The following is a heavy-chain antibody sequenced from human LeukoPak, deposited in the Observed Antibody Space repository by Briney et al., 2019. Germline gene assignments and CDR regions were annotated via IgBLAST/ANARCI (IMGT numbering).Heavy chain of an antibody. CDR3: ATSYYDILTGYRPLAY. Sequence: GGSLRLSCAASGFTFSSYGMHWVRQAPGKGLEWVAFIRYDGSNKYYADSVKGRFTISRDNSKNTLYLHVNSLRSEDTAVYYCATSYYDILTGYRPLAYWGQGTLVTVS. CDR2: IRYDGSNK. CDR1: GFTFSSYG. D-gene: IGHD3-9*01. J-gene: IGHJ4*02. V-gene: IGHV3-30*02.